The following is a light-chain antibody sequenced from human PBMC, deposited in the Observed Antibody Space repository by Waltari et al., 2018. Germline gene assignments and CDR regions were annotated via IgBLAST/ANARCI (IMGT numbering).Light chain of an antibody. Sequence: DIQMTQSPSSVSASEGDRVTITCRASQAISGWLAWYQQKPGRAPKLLIYGASSLHSGVSSRFSGSGSGTDFTLTISSLQPEDFAIYYCQQATSLPLTFGGGTRMEIK. CDR1: QAISGW. CDR2: GAS. J-gene: IGKJ4*01. V-gene: IGKV1-12*01. CDR3: QQATSLPLT.